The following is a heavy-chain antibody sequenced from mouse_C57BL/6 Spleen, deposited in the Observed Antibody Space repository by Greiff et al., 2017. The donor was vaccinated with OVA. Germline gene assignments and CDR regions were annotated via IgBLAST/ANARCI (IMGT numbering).Heavy chain of an antibody. CDR3: AKYSNYPYWYFDV. V-gene: IGHV1-9*01. CDR2: ILPGSGST. J-gene: IGHJ1*03. Sequence: QVQLKQSGAELMKPGASVKLSCKATGYTFTGYWIEWVKQRPGHGLEWIGEILPGSGSTNYNEKFKGKATFTADTSSNTAYMQLSSLTTEDSAIYYCAKYSNYPYWYFDVWGTGTTVTVSS. D-gene: IGHD2-5*01. CDR1: GYTFTGYW.